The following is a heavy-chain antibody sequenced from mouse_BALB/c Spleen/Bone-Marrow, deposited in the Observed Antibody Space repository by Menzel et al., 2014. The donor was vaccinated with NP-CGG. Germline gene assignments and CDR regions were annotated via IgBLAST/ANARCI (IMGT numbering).Heavy chain of an antibody. D-gene: IGHD1-1*01. V-gene: IGHV3-8*02. Sequence: EVKLLQSGPSRVKPSQTLSLTCSVTGDSITSGYWNWIRNFPGYKVEYMGYISYSVSTYYNPSLKSRITITRDTSKNQYYLQLNCMTTEDTATYYCARGGGSSYNYAMDYWGQGTSLTVSS. CDR3: ARGGGSSYNYAMDY. J-gene: IGHJ4*01. CDR1: GDSITSGY. CDR2: ISYSVST.